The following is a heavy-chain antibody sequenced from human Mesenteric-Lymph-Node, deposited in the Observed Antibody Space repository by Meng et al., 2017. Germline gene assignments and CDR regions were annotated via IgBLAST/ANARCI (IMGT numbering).Heavy chain of an antibody. Sequence: GGSLRLSCAASRLTFGRHAMHWVRQAPGKGLEWVAVIWSSGNNAYADPVKGRFTISRDNSKNTLFLQMNSLSAEDTAVYYCARDQIALMMYGGGGVDVWGQGTTVTVSS. D-gene: IGHD2-8*02. V-gene: IGHV3-33*01. J-gene: IGHJ6*02. CDR1: RLTFGRHA. CDR2: IWSSGNNA. CDR3: ARDQIALMMYGGGGVDV.